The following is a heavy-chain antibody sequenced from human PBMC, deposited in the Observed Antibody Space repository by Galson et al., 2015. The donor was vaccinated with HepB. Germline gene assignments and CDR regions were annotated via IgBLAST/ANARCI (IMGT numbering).Heavy chain of an antibody. CDR2: MSYDGTNT. D-gene: IGHD4-11*01. CDR3: ARGGSGLWSTGDFDS. J-gene: IGHJ4*02. V-gene: IGHV3-30-3*01. CDR1: GFTFSAYA. Sequence: SLRLSCAASGFTFSAYAMHWVRQAPGKGLEWVALMSYDGTNTFYADSVKGRFIIYRDISDDTLSLQMHSLRPEDTGVYYCARGGSGLWSTGDFDSWGQGTLVTVSS.